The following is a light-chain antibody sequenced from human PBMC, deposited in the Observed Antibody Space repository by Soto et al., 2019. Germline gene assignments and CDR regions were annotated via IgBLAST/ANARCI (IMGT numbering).Light chain of an antibody. V-gene: IGKV3-20*01. Sequence: EIVLTQSPGTLSLSPGERATLSCRASQSVSSSYLAWYQQKPGQAPRLLIYGASSRATGIPDRFSGSGSGTDFTLTISILEPEDVAVYYCQQYGSSPPTFGQGTKVEIK. CDR3: QQYGSSPPT. J-gene: IGKJ1*01. CDR1: QSVSSSY. CDR2: GAS.